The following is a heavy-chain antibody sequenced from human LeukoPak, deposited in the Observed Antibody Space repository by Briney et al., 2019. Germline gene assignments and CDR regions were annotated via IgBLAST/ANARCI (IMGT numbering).Heavy chain of an antibody. D-gene: IGHD6-19*01. CDR2: IYYSGST. V-gene: IGHV4-59*01. CDR3: ATTTDSSGWFSLDY. J-gene: IGHJ4*02. Sequence: PSETLSLTCTVSGGSISSYYWSWIRQPPGKGLEWIGYIYYSGSTNYNPSLKSRVTISVDTSKNQFSLKLSSVTAADTAVYYCATTTDSSGWFSLDYWGQGTLVTVSS. CDR1: GGSISSYY.